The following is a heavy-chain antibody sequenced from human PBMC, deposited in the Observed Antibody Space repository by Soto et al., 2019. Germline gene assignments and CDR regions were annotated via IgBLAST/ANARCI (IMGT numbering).Heavy chain of an antibody. V-gene: IGHV4-31*03. CDR1: GGAINSGGYY. CDR3: ARRYRQSGYSRSWVFDY. J-gene: IGHJ4*02. CDR2: IFYSGST. Sequence: QVQLQESGPGLVKPSQTLSLICTVSGGAINSGGYYWNWIRQHPGKGLEWIGYIFYSGSTYYNPFLRSRVTISADTSDNQFSLHLSSVTAADTAVYFCARRYRQSGYSRSWVFDYWGQGTLVNVSS. D-gene: IGHD6-13*01.